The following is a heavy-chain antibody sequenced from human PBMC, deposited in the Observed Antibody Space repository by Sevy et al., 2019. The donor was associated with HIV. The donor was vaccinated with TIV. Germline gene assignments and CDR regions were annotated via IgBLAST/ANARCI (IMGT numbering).Heavy chain of an antibody. V-gene: IGHV3-23*01. D-gene: IGHD3-22*01. Sequence: GGSLRLSCVASGFTFSSYAVNWVRQAPGKGLEWVSCISGSGAGTYYADSVKGRFTISRDNSKNTLYLQMNSLRAEDTAVYSCAKDYYDGSGYYPQGAFDIWGQGTMVTVSS. CDR2: ISGSGAGT. CDR3: AKDYYDGSGYYPQGAFDI. CDR1: GFTFSSYA. J-gene: IGHJ3*02.